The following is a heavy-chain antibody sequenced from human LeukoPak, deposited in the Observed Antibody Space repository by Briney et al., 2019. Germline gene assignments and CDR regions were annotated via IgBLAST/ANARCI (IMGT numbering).Heavy chain of an antibody. CDR1: GYTFTSYA. CDR2: INAGNGNT. CDR3: ARERIVVVPAAIGYYYYGMDV. V-gene: IGHV1-3*01. Sequence: ASVTVSCKASGYTFTSYAMHWVRQAPGQRLEWMGWINAGNGNTKYSQKFQGRVTITRDTSASTAYMELSSLRSEDTAVYYCARERIVVVPAAIGYYYYGMDVWGQGTTVTVSS. J-gene: IGHJ6*02. D-gene: IGHD2-2*02.